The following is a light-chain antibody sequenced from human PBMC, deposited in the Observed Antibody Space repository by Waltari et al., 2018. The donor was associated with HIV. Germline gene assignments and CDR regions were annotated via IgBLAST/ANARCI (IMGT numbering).Light chain of an antibody. CDR1: PLTKKF. CDR3: QSTDSSITYVV. CDR2: NDT. V-gene: IGLV3-16*01. Sequence: SYELTQPPSVSVSLGQMAGITCSGEPLTKKFAYWFQQKAGQFPVLVIYNDTERPSGIPERFSGSSSGTIVTLNISGVQAEDEADYYCQSTDSSITYVVFGGGTKLTVL. J-gene: IGLJ3*02.